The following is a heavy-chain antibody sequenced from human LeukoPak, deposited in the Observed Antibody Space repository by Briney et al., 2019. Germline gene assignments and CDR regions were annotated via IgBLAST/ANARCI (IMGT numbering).Heavy chain of an antibody. V-gene: IGHV1-2*06. CDR3: ATGQWELHGTYYYYGMDV. CDR2: VNPNNGDT. CDR1: GYIFTGYY. Sequence: ASVKVSCKASGYIFTGYYIHWVRQAPGQGLEYMGHVNPNNGDTSFQQKFQGRVAMTRDTSTSTAYMELSSLRSDDTAVYYCATGQWELHGTYYYYGMDVWGQGTTVTVSS. D-gene: IGHD1-26*01. J-gene: IGHJ6*02.